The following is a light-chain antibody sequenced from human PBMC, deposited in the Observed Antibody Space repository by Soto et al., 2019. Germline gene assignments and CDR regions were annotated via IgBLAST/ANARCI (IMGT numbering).Light chain of an antibody. CDR3: QQRSNWLWT. Sequence: EIVLTQSPATLCLAALERCTLSWMASQSVSSYLAWYQQKPGQAPRLLIYDASNRATGIPARFSGSGSGTDFTLTISSLEPEDFAVYYCQQRSNWLWTFGQGTKVDIK. V-gene: IGKV3-11*01. J-gene: IGKJ1*01. CDR1: QSVSSY. CDR2: DAS.